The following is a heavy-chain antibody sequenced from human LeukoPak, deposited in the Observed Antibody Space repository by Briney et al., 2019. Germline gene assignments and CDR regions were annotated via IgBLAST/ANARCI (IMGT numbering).Heavy chain of an antibody. CDR1: GFTFSSYE. CDR3: ARVGPWVNPDYYYYYMDV. CDR2: IKKDGSEK. J-gene: IGHJ6*03. V-gene: IGHV3-7*01. Sequence: GGSLRLSCAASGFTFSSYEMNWVRQAPGKGLEWVANIKKDGSEKYYVDSVKGRFTISRDNSKNTLYLQMNSLRAEDTAVYYCARVGPWVNPDYYYYYMDVWGKGTTVTVSS. D-gene: IGHD1-14*01.